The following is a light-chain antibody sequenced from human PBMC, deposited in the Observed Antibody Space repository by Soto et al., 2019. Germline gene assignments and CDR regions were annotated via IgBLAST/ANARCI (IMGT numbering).Light chain of an antibody. CDR2: DAS. V-gene: IGKV1-5*01. J-gene: IGKJ1*01. CDR1: QNIRSR. CDR3: QNFLPYWT. Sequence: DLKMTQSPSTLSASVGSRVTITCGASQNIRSRLAWFQQKPGXARKLLIYDASSLESGVPQRFSGSSSGTDVTLTINCLQSEGFSTHCCQNFLPYWTIGQRTKVDI.